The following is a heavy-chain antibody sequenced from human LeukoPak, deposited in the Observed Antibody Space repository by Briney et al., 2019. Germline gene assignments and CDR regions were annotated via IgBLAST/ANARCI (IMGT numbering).Heavy chain of an antibody. D-gene: IGHD5-18*01. J-gene: IGHJ5*02. V-gene: IGHV3-48*04. CDR2: ISSSSSTI. CDR1: GFTFSGYS. CDR3: ARAVDTAMVWSPWFDP. Sequence: GGSLRLSCAASGFTFSGYSMNWVRQAPGKGLEWVSYISSSSSTIYYADSVKGRFTISRDNAKNSLYLQMNSLRAEDTAVYYCARAVDTAMVWSPWFDPWGQGTLVTVSS.